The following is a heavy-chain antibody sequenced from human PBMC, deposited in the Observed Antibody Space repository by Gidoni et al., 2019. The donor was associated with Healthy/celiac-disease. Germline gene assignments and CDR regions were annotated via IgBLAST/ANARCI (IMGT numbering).Heavy chain of an antibody. CDR1: GFPFDDYA. V-gene: IGHV3-9*01. D-gene: IGHD4-17*01. Sequence: DVQLVVSGGGLVQPGRSLRLSCAASGFPFDDYAMHWVRQAPGKGLEWVSGISWNSGSIGYADSGKGRFTISRDNAKNSLYLQMNSLRAEDTALYYCAKDSGARIDYGGNSRLGYWGQGTLVTVSS. CDR2: ISWNSGSI. J-gene: IGHJ4*02. CDR3: AKDSGARIDYGGNSRLGY.